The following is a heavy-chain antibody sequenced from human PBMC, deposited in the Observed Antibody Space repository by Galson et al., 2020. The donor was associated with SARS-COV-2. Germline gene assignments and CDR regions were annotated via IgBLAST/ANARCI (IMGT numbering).Heavy chain of an antibody. V-gene: IGHV1-18*01. CDR2: ISAYNGNT. CDR1: GYTFTSYG. Sequence: ASVKVSCKASGYTFTSYGISWVRQAPGQGLEWMGWISAYNGNTNYAQKLQGRVTMTTDTSTSTAYMELRSLRSDDTAVYYCARDRRIVVVTAISYYYYGMDVWGQGTTVTVSS. J-gene: IGHJ6*02. D-gene: IGHD2-21*02. CDR3: ARDRRIVVVTAISYYYYGMDV.